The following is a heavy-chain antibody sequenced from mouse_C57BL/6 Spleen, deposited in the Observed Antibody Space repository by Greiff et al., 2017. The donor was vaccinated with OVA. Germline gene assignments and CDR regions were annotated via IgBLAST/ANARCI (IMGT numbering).Heavy chain of an antibody. V-gene: IGHV5-17*01. J-gene: IGHJ4*01. D-gene: IGHD2-1*01. CDR3: ANLDNYGNYVGAMDY. Sequence: DVMLVESGGGLVKPGGSLKLSCAASGFTFSDYGMHWVRQAPEKGLEWVAYISSGSSTIYYADTVKGRFTISRDNAKNTLFLQMTSLRSEDTAMYYCANLDNYGNYVGAMDYWGQGTSVTVSS. CDR2: ISSGSSTI. CDR1: GFTFSDYG.